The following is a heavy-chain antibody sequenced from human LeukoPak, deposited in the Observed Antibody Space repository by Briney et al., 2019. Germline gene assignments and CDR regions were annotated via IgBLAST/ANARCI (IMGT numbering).Heavy chain of an antibody. CDR2: INPNSGGT. Sequence: ASVKVSCKASGYTFTGYYMHWVRQAPGQGLEWMGWINPNSGGTNYAQKFQGRVTMTRDTSISTAYMELSRLRSDDTAVYYCARDPYSGGYGDDYYYYMDVWGKGTTVTISS. D-gene: IGHD1-26*01. V-gene: IGHV1-2*02. CDR3: ARDPYSGGYGDDYYYYMDV. J-gene: IGHJ6*03. CDR1: GYTFTGYY.